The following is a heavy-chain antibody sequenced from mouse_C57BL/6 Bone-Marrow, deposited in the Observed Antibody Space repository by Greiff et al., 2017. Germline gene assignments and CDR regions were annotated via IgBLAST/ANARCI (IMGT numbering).Heavy chain of an antibody. CDR1: GFSLTSYG. D-gene: IGHD1-1*01. J-gene: IGHJ4*01. V-gene: IGHV2-2*01. CDR3: ARNRIYYYVIGYAMDY. Sequence: QVQLKQSGPGLVQPSQSLSITCTVSGFSLTSYGVHWVRQSPGKGLEWLGVIWSGGSTDYNAAFISRLSISKDNSKSQVFFKMNSLQADDTAIYYCARNRIYYYVIGYAMDYWGQGTSVTVSS. CDR2: IWSGGST.